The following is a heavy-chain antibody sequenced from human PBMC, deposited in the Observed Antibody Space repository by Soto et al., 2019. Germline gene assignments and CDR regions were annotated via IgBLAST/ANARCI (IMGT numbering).Heavy chain of an antibody. J-gene: IGHJ4*02. Sequence: ASVKVSCKASGYTFTSYYMHWVRQAPGQGLEWMGIINPSNGSTSYAQKLQGRVTMTTDTSTSTAYMELRSLRSDDTAVYYCARDRPLNAYYDFWSGSLPEIRFDYWGQGTLVTVSS. CDR2: INPSNGST. CDR1: GYTFTSYY. CDR3: ARDRPLNAYYDFWSGSLPEIRFDY. D-gene: IGHD3-3*01. V-gene: IGHV1-46*01.